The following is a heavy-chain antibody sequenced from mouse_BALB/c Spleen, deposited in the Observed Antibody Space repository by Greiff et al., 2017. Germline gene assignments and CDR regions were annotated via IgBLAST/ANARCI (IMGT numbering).Heavy chain of an antibody. V-gene: IGHV5-4*02. CDR3: ARGQTMITTRYYAMDY. CDR2: ISDGGSYT. CDR1: GFTFSDYY. J-gene: IGHJ4*01. D-gene: IGHD2-4*01. Sequence: EVMLVESGGGLVKPGGSLKLSCAASGFTFSDYYMYWVRQTPEKRLEWVATISDGGSYTYYPDSVKGRFTISRDNAKNNLYLQMSSLKSEDTAMYYCARGQTMITTRYYAMDYWGQGTSVTVSS.